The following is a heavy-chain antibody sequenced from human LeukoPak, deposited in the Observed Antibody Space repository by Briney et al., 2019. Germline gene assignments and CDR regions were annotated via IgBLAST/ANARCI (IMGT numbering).Heavy chain of an antibody. Sequence: SETLSLTCTVSGGSIRTYYWSWIRQPAGKGLEWIGRIYAGGSTNSNPSLKSRVTMSVDKSNIQCSLKLSPVTVADTAVYYCARDDYDSRGYYHAWWGQGILVTVSS. CDR2: IYAGGST. D-gene: IGHD3-22*01. J-gene: IGHJ4*02. V-gene: IGHV4-4*07. CDR3: ARDDYDSRGYYHAW. CDR1: GGSIRTYY.